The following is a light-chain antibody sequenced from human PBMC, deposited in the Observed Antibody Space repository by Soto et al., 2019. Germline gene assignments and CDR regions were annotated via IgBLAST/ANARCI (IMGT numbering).Light chain of an antibody. CDR3: AAWDDSLNGVV. J-gene: IGLJ2*01. CDR1: SSNIGSNT. CDR2: SNN. V-gene: IGLV1-44*01. Sequence: QSVLTQPPSASGTPGQRVTISCSGSSSNIGSNTVNWYQQLPGTAPKLLIYSNNQRTSGVPDRFSGSKSGTSASLAISGLQSEDEADYYCAAWDDSLNGVVFGGGNKLTVL.